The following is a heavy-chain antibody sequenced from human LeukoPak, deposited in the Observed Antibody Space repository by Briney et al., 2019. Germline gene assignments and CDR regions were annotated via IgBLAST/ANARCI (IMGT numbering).Heavy chain of an antibody. D-gene: IGHD5-24*01. V-gene: IGHV4-59*01. Sequence: SETLSLTCTVSVVSITSYYWSWVRQPPGKGLEWIGYVHYSESTKYNPSLKNRVTISLDTSKNQFSLRLSSVTDADAALYYCTREGATVDHWGQGTLVSVSS. CDR1: VVSITSYY. CDR2: VHYSEST. CDR3: TREGATVDH. J-gene: IGHJ4*02.